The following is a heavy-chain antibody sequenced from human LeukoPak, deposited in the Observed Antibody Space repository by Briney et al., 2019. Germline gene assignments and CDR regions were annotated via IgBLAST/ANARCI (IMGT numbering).Heavy chain of an antibody. Sequence: PGGSLRLSCAASGFTFSRYSMNWVRQAPGKGLEWVSSISISSDYIYYADSVKGRFTISRDNAKNSLYLQVNGLRAEDTAVYYCARDPDWLRFEGNYFDYWGQGTLVTVSS. V-gene: IGHV3-21*01. J-gene: IGHJ4*02. CDR1: GFTFSRYS. D-gene: IGHD5-12*01. CDR2: ISISSDYI. CDR3: ARDPDWLRFEGNYFDY.